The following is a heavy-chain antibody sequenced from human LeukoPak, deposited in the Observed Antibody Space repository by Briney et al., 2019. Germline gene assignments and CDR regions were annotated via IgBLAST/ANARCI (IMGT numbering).Heavy chain of an antibody. J-gene: IGHJ4*02. CDR1: GYTFTSCG. Sequence: ASVKVSCKASGYTFTSCGISWVRQAPGQGLEWMGWISAYNGNTNYAQKLQGRVTMTTDTSTSTAYMELRSLRSDDTAVYYCARGPRITMIVVVTNNYFDYWGQGTLVTVSS. CDR2: ISAYNGNT. D-gene: IGHD3-22*01. CDR3: ARGPRITMIVVVTNNYFDY. V-gene: IGHV1-18*01.